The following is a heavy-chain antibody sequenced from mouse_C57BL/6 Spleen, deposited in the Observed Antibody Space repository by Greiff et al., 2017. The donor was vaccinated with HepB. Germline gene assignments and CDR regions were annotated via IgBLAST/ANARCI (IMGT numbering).Heavy chain of an antibody. J-gene: IGHJ4*01. D-gene: IGHD1-1*01. V-gene: IGHV5-9-1*02. CDR1: GFTFSSYA. CDR2: ISSGGDYI. CDR3: TRGPDGSRAMDY. Sequence: EVKLMESGEGLVKPGGSLKLSCAASGFTFSSYAMSWVRQTPEKRLEWVAYISSGGDYIYYADTVKGRFTISRDNARNTLYLQMSSLKSEDTAMYYCTRGPDGSRAMDYWGQGTSVTVSS.